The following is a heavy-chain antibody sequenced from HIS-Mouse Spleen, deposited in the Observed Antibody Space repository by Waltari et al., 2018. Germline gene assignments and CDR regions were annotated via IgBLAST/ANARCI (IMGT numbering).Heavy chain of an antibody. Sequence: QLQLQESGPGLVKPSATLSLTCTVPGGPISSSSYYWGGIRQPPGKGLEWIGSIYYSGSTYYNPSLKSRVTISVDTSKNQFSLKLSSVTAADTAVYYCAREIPYSSSWYDWYFDLWGRGTLVTVSS. V-gene: IGHV4-39*07. D-gene: IGHD6-13*01. CDR2: IYYSGST. CDR3: AREIPYSSSWYDWYFDL. CDR1: GGPISSSSYY. J-gene: IGHJ2*01.